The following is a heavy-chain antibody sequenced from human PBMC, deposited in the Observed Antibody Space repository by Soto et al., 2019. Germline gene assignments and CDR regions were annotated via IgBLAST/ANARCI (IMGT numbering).Heavy chain of an antibody. D-gene: IGHD2-21*02. CDR3: TAETVTAVSGSDF. CDR2: IESKTDGVTT. CDR1: GFTFSNAL. J-gene: IGHJ4*02. Sequence: GGYLRLSCAASGFTFSNALMTWVLQAPVKGLEWVGRIESKTDGVTTDYAATVTGRFTISRDDSKNTLYPQMISLKADETAVYYCTAETVTAVSGSDFWGQGTLVTVPS. V-gene: IGHV3-15*04.